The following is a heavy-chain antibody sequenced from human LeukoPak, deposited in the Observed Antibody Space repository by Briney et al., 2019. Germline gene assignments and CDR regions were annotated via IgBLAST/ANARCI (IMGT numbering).Heavy chain of an antibody. CDR2: IYTSGST. D-gene: IGHD3-10*01. Sequence: SETLSLTCTVSGASISSSIYYWSWIRQPAGKGLEWIGRIYTSGSTNYNPSLKSRVTISVDTSKNQFSLKLSSVTAADTAVYYCARDPLWFGFPRQDWGQGTLVTVSS. J-gene: IGHJ4*02. V-gene: IGHV4-61*02. CDR1: GASISSSIYY. CDR3: ARDPLWFGFPRQD.